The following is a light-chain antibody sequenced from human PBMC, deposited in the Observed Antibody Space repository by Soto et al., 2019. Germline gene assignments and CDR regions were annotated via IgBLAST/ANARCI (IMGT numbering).Light chain of an antibody. Sequence: QSVLTQPPSVSAAPGQRVTISCSGSSSNIGDNFVSWYQHLPGTAPKLLIYEHSKRPSGVPDRFSGSKSGTSATLGITGLQTGDEADYYCGTWDTSLGAGVIGGGTKLTVL. V-gene: IGLV1-51*02. CDR3: GTWDTSLGAGV. CDR1: SSNIGDNF. J-gene: IGLJ3*02. CDR2: EHS.